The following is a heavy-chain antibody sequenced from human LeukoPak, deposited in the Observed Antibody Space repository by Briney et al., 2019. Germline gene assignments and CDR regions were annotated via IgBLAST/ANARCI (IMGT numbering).Heavy chain of an antibody. J-gene: IGHJ6*02. Sequence: ASVKASCKASGYTSTSYDINWVRQATGQGLEWMGWMNPNSGNTGYAQKFQGRVTMTRNTSISTAYMELSSLRSEDTAVYYCARGGNYYDSSGYYWMDVWGQGTTVTVSS. CDR1: GYTSTSYD. CDR3: ARGGNYYDSSGYYWMDV. D-gene: IGHD3-22*01. V-gene: IGHV1-8*01. CDR2: MNPNSGNT.